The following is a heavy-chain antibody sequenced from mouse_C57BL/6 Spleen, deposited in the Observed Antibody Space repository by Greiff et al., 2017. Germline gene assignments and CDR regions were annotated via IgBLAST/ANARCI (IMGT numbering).Heavy chain of an antibody. Sequence: VQLQQSGAELVRPGASVTLSCKASGYTFTDYEMHWVQQTPVHGLEWIGAIDPETGGTAYNQKFKGKAILTADKSSSPAYMELRSLTSEDSAVYYCTRGYVYDEAPFAYWGQGTLVTVSA. CDR2: IDPETGGT. CDR3: TRGYVYDEAPFAY. CDR1: GYTFTDYE. D-gene: IGHD2-2*01. V-gene: IGHV1-15*01. J-gene: IGHJ3*01.